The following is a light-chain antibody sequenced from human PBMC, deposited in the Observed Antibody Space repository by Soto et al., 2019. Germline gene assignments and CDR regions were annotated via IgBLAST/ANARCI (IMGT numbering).Light chain of an antibody. J-gene: IGKJ1*01. CDR2: AAS. V-gene: IGKV1-5*01. CDR3: DQYNPYWRT. Sequence: DIQMTQSPSTLSASVGDRVTITCRASKSIGSWVAWYQQKPGKAPKLLIYAASNLESGVQSTISGSGSGTDFSLTISNRRRDYFGIYYCDQYNPYWRTFGQGPKVDIK. CDR1: KSIGSW.